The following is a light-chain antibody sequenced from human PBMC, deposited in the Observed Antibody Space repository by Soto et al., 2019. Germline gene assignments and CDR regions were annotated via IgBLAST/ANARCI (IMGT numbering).Light chain of an antibody. CDR3: QSYDNPLSASV. J-gene: IGLJ2*01. V-gene: IGLV1-40*01. Sequence: QSVLTQPPSVSGAPGQRVTISCTGSSSNIGATHVVHWYQQFPGRAPNLLIYGTTNRPSGVPDRFSGSQSGTSASLAITGLQAEDEADYYCQSYDNPLSASVFGGGTKLTVL. CDR1: SSNIGATHV. CDR2: GTT.